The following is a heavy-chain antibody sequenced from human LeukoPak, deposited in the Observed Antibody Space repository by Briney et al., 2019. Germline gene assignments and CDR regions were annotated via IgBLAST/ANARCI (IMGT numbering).Heavy chain of an antibody. D-gene: IGHD6-6*01. Sequence: GASVKVSCKASGYTFTGYYMHWVRQAPGQGLEWMGWINPNSGGTNYAQKFQGRVTMTRDTSISTAYMELSRLRSDDTAVYYCARVVLMYSSSDNNWFDPWGQGTLVTVSS. CDR1: GYTFTGYY. J-gene: IGHJ5*02. CDR3: ARVVLMYSSSDNNWFDP. CDR2: INPNSGGT. V-gene: IGHV1-2*02.